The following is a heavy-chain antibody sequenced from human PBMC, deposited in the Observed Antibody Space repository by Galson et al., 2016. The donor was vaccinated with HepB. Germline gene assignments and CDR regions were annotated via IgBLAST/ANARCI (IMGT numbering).Heavy chain of an antibody. CDR1: GFTFSGYN. Sequence: LRLPCAASGFTFSGYNMDWVRQAPGKGLEWVSYISSGSSAIYYADSVKGRFTISRDNAKNSLYLQMNSLRDEDTAIYFCARDGNHGYDMDYWGQGTLVTVSS. J-gene: IGHJ4*02. V-gene: IGHV3-48*02. D-gene: IGHD1-14*01. CDR3: ARDGNHGYDMDY. CDR2: ISSGSSAI.